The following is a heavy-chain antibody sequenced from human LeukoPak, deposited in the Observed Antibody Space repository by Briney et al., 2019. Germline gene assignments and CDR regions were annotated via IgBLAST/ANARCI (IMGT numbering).Heavy chain of an antibody. Sequence: GGSLRPSCAASGFTFSSYGMHWVRQAPGKGLEWVAFIRYDGSNKYYADSVKGRFTISRDNSKNTLYLQMNSLRAEDTAVYYCAKGPLYSSSWGLEYFQHWGQGTLVTVSS. CDR3: AKGPLYSSSWGLEYFQH. CDR1: GFTFSSYG. CDR2: IRYDGSNK. J-gene: IGHJ1*01. V-gene: IGHV3-30*02. D-gene: IGHD6-13*01.